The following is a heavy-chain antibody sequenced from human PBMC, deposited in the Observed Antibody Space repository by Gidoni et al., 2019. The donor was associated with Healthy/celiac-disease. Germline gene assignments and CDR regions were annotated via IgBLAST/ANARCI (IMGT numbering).Heavy chain of an antibody. Sequence: EVQLVESGGGRVTPGGSLRLSCAASGFTFSSYSMNWVRQAPGKGLEWVSYISSSSSYIYYADSVKGRFTISRDNAKNSLYLQMNSLRAEDTAVYYCARVDWGGITSAFDIWGQGTMVTVSS. V-gene: IGHV3-21*01. CDR2: ISSSSSYI. CDR1: GFTFSSYS. J-gene: IGHJ3*02. D-gene: IGHD3-10*01. CDR3: ARVDWGGITSAFDI.